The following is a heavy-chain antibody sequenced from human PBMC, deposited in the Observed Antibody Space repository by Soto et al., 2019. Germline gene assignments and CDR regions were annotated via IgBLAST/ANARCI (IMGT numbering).Heavy chain of an antibody. Sequence: GGSLRLSCAASGFTFSSFGMHWVRQAPGKGLEWVAVISYDGTEEKYADPVKGRATVSRDNSKNTVYLQMNRLRGDDSAIYYCAKGRFDVVTISPFDHWGQGTLVTVSS. D-gene: IGHD3-3*02. J-gene: IGHJ4*01. CDR1: GFTFSSFG. V-gene: IGHV3-30*18. CDR3: AKGRFDVVTISPFDH. CDR2: ISYDGTEE.